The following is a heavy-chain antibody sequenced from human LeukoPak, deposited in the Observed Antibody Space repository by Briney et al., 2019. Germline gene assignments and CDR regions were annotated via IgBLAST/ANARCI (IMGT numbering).Heavy chain of an antibody. CDR1: GFTFSGYA. J-gene: IGHJ6*03. CDR3: AGAAIAAARIYYYMDV. Sequence: GGSLRLSCAASGFTFSGYAMHWVRQAPGKGLEWVAVISYDGSNKYYADSVKGRFTISRDNAENSLYLQMNSLRAEDTAVYYCAGAAIAAARIYYYMDVWGKGTTVTVSS. V-gene: IGHV3-30*04. CDR2: ISYDGSNK. D-gene: IGHD6-13*01.